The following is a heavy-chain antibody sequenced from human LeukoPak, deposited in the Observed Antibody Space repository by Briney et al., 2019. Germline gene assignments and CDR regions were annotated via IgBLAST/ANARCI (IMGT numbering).Heavy chain of an antibody. CDR2: ISGDGGST. CDR1: GFTFDDYA. CDR3: AKDRSSSWYGEFDY. V-gene: IGHV3-43*02. Sequence: PGGSPRLSCAASGFTFDDYAMHWVRQAPGKGLEWVSLISGDGGSTYYADSVKGRFTISRDNSKNSLYLQMNSLRTEDTALYYCAKDRSSSWYGEFDYWDQGALVTVSS. J-gene: IGHJ4*02. D-gene: IGHD6-13*01.